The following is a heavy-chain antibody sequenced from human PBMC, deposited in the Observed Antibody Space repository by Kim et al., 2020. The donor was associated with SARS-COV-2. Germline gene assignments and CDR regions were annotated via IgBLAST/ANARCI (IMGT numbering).Heavy chain of an antibody. CDR3: ARFYKWNSYYYDTTGKDFYYAMDV. CDR2: ININNNYI. J-gene: IGHJ6*02. D-gene: IGHD3-22*01. CDR1: GFTFTYYT. V-gene: IGHV3-21*06. Sequence: GGSLRLSCAASGFTFTYYTMNWVRQAPGKGLEWVSSININNNYIDYAESVQGRFTISGDIAKNSLYLQMNSLRVEDTAVYYCARFYKWNSYYYDTTGKDFYYAMDVWGQGTTVTVSS.